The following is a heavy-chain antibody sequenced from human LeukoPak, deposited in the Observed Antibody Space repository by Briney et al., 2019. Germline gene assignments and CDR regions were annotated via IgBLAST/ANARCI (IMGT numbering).Heavy chain of an antibody. V-gene: IGHV1-69*13. D-gene: IGHD2-2*01. Sequence: SVKVSCKASGGTFSSYAISWVRQAPGQGLEWMGGIIPIFGTANYAQKFQGRVTITADESTSTAYMELSSLRSEDTAVYYCARVQYCSSTSCYPGAYYYYYMDVWGKGTTVTISS. CDR2: IIPIFGTA. J-gene: IGHJ6*03. CDR1: GGTFSSYA. CDR3: ARVQYCSSTSCYPGAYYYYYMDV.